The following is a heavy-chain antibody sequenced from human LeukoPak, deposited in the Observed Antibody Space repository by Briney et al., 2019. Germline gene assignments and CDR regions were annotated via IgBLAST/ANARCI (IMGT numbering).Heavy chain of an antibody. D-gene: IGHD5-12*01. Sequence: PGGSLRLSCAVSGFTFSSYSMNWVRQAPGKGLEWVSSISSSSSYIYYADSVKGRFTISRDNAKNSVFLQMNSLRAEDSAVYYCARDLGYSGYDDHYWGQGTLVTVSS. CDR1: GFTFSSYS. V-gene: IGHV3-21*01. CDR2: ISSSSSYI. J-gene: IGHJ4*02. CDR3: ARDLGYSGYDDHY.